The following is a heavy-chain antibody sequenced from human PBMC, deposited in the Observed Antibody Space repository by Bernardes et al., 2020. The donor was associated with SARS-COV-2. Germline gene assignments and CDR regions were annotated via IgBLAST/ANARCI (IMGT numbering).Heavy chain of an antibody. Sequence: ASVKVSCKVSGYTLTELSMHWVRQAPGKGLEWMGGFDPDDGETTYAQKFQGRVTMTEDTSTDTAYMELSSLRSEDTAVYYCATWPAIFGVSYFDYWGQGTLVTVSS. D-gene: IGHD3-3*01. CDR2: FDPDDGET. CDR1: GYTLTELS. CDR3: ATWPAIFGVSYFDY. J-gene: IGHJ4*02. V-gene: IGHV1-24*01.